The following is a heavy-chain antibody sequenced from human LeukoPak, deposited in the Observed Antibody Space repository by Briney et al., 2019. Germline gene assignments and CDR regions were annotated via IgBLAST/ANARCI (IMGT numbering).Heavy chain of an antibody. CDR1: GGSINSYY. CDR2: INHSGST. J-gene: IGHJ6*03. Sequence: PSETLSLTCTVSGGSINSYYWSWIRQPPGKGLEWIGEINHSGSTNYNPSLKSRVTISVDTSKNQFSLKLGSVTAADTAVYYCARGPRGGYYYYYYYMDVWGKGTTVTVSS. CDR3: ARGPRGGYYYYYYYMDV. D-gene: IGHD3-10*01. V-gene: IGHV4-34*01.